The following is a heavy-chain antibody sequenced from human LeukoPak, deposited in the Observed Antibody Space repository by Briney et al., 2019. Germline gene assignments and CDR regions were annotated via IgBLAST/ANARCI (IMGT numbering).Heavy chain of an antibody. V-gene: IGHV3-30*02. D-gene: IGHD3-22*01. J-gene: IGHJ3*02. CDR3: AKKWSGDYDSSGVNDAFDI. CDR2: IRYHGSNK. CDR1: GFTFSSYG. Sequence: GGSLRLSCAASGFTFSSYGMHWVRQAPGKGLEWVAFIRYHGSNKYYADSVKGRFTISRDNSKNTLYLRMNSLRAEDTAVYYCAKKWSGDYDSSGVNDAFDIWGQGTMVTVSS.